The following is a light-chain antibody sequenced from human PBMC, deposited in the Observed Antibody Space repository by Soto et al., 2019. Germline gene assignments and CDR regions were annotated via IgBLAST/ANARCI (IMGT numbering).Light chain of an antibody. V-gene: IGLV4-69*01. Sequence: QPVLTQSPSASASLGASVKLTCTLSSGHSNYAIAWHQQQPEKGPRYLMKLNSDGSHSKGDGIPDRFSGSSSGAERYLTIASLQAEDEADYYGQTWGTGTPWVFGGGTKLTVL. CDR2: LNSDGSH. CDR3: QTWGTGTPWV. CDR1: SGHSNYA. J-gene: IGLJ3*02.